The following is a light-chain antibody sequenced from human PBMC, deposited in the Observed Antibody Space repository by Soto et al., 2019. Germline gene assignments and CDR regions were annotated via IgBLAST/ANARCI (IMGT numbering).Light chain of an antibody. Sequence: DIPMSQSPSTLSASVGDRVTITCRASQNIRSCLAWYQQKPGKAPKLLIYKASTIESGVPSRFSGSGSGTEFSLSIISRQPHDVVTYYCQQYYNSPRAFGQGTKVDI. CDR3: QQYYNSPRA. J-gene: IGKJ1*01. V-gene: IGKV1-5*03. CDR1: QNIRSC. CDR2: KAS.